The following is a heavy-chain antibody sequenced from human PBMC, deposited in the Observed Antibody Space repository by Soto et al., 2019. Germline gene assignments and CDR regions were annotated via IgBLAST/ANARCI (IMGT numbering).Heavy chain of an antibody. CDR3: ARRYGGNLDY. CDR1: GGSISSYY. CDR2: IYYSGST. J-gene: IGHJ4*02. V-gene: IGHV4-59*08. Sequence: QEQLQESGPGLVKPSETLSLTCTVSGGSISSYYWTWIRQPPGKGLEWIGYIYYSGSTNYNPSLKSRVIISVDTSKIQFSLKLSSVTAADTAVYYCARRYGGNLDYWGQGTLVTVSS. D-gene: IGHD2-15*01.